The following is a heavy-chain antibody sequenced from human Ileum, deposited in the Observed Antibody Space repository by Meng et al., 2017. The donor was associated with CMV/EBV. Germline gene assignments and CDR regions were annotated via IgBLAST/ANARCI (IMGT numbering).Heavy chain of an antibody. Sequence: ASVKVSCKASGYTFTTYGISWVRQAPGQGLEWMGWISVYYGDTKYAPKRQGRVTLSTDTSTSTVYMELSSLRSEDTAVYYCARESVKGGSRSYYCDYWGQGTLVTVSS. D-gene: IGHD3-16*01. V-gene: IGHV1-18*01. CDR1: GYTFTTYG. CDR2: ISVYYGDT. J-gene: IGHJ4*02. CDR3: ARESVKGGSRSYYCDY.